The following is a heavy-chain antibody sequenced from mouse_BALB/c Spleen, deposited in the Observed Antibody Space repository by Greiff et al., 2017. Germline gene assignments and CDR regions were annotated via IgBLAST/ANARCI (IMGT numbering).Heavy chain of an antibody. Sequence: EVKLQESGGGLVQPGGSLNLSCAASGFDFSRYWMSWARQAPGKGQEWIGEINPGSSTINYTPSLKDKFIISRDNAKNTLYLQMSKVRSEDTALYYCARLNYAYAMDYWGQGTSVTVSS. CDR1: GFDFSRYW. V-gene: IGHV4-2*02. J-gene: IGHJ4*01. CDR2: INPGSSTI. D-gene: IGHD2-1*01. CDR3: ARLNYAYAMDY.